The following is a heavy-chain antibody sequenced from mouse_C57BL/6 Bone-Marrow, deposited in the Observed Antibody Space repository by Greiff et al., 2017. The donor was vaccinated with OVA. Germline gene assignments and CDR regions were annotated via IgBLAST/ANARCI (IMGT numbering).Heavy chain of an antibody. CDR1: GFTFSDYY. CDR2: ISNGGGST. J-gene: IGHJ4*01. V-gene: IGHV5-12*01. CDR3: ARHHPYAMDY. Sequence: EVKLMESGGGLVQPGGSLKLSCAASGFTFSDYYMYWVRQTPEKRLEWVAYISNGGGSTYYPDTVKGRFTISRDNAKNTLYLQMSRLKSEDTAMDYYARHHPYAMDYWGQGTSVTVSS.